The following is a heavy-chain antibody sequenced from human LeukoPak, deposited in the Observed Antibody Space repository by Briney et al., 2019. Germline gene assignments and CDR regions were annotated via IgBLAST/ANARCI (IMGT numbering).Heavy chain of an antibody. Sequence: GESLKISCKGSGYSFTSYWIGWGRQMPGKGLEWMGIIYPGDSDTRYSPSFQGQVTISADKSISTAYLQWSSLKASDTAMYYCARLLYYYDSSGYYPGGFDYWGQGTLVTVSS. CDR1: GYSFTSYW. V-gene: IGHV5-51*01. CDR2: IYPGDSDT. J-gene: IGHJ4*02. CDR3: ARLLYYYDSSGYYPGGFDY. D-gene: IGHD3-22*01.